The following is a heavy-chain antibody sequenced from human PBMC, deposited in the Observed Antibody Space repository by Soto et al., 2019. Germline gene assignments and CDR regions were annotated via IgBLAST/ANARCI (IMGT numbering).Heavy chain of an antibody. Sequence: PGGSLRLSCAASGFTFSDSAMHWVRQASGKGLEWVGRIRSKANSYATAYAASVKGRFTISRDDSMNTAYLQMNSLKTEDTAVDSCTGTLQVAYYYYMDVWGKGTTVTVPS. D-gene: IGHD2-15*01. J-gene: IGHJ6*03. CDR2: IRSKANSYAT. CDR3: TGTLQVAYYYYMDV. V-gene: IGHV3-73*01. CDR1: GFTFSDSA.